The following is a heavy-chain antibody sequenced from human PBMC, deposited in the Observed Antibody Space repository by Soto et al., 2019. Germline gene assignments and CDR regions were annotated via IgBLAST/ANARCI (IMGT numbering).Heavy chain of an antibody. CDR1: GFTVSSNY. V-gene: IGHV3-53*01. CDR3: ARGLGREYQDNRNYFHLDY. CDR2: LYPNGRA. Sequence: PVGSLRLSCAASGFTVSSNYLTWVRQAPGKGLKWVSVLYPNGRAYYADSVKGRFSISTDNSQNSVYLQMNTLRAEDTAIYYCARGLGREYQDNRNYFHLDYWGQGTLVTVSS. J-gene: IGHJ4*02. D-gene: IGHD1-20*01.